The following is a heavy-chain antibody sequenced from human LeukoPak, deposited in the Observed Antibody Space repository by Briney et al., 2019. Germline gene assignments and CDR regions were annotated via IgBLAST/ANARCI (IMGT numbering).Heavy chain of an antibody. Sequence: GGSLRLSCAASGFTFSSYAMTWVRQAPGKGLEWVSAISGSGGSTYYADSVKGRFTISRDNTKNTLYLQMNSLRAEDTAVYYCAKSMEWLLFLSHFDYWGQGTLVTVSS. V-gene: IGHV3-23*01. CDR1: GFTFSSYA. J-gene: IGHJ4*02. CDR3: AKSMEWLLFLSHFDY. CDR2: ISGSGGST. D-gene: IGHD3-3*01.